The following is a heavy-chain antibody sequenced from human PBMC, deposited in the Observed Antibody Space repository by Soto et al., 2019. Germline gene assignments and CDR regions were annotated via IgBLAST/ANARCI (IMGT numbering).Heavy chain of an antibody. J-gene: IGHJ4*02. CDR1: GFAFANYA. CDR3: AKERLARGADY. D-gene: IGHD6-6*01. V-gene: IGHV3-23*01. Sequence: EVQLLDSGGDSVQPGGSLRLSCAASGFAFANYAMTWVRQASGKGLEWVSTIGGGGGSTYYADSVRGRFTISRDNSKNTVYLQMNSLRAEDTAVYCCAKERLARGADYWGQGTLVTVSS. CDR2: IGGGGGST.